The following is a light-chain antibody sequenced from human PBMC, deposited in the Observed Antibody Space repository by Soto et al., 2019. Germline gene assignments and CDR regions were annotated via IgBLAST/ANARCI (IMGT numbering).Light chain of an antibody. J-gene: IGLJ1*01. V-gene: IGLV2-8*01. CDR1: SRDVGGYNY. CDR3: GSYAGSSNV. CDR2: EVN. Sequence: QSVLTQPPSASGSPGQSVAISCTGTSRDVGGYNYVSWYQQHPGKAPKLMIYEVNKRPSVVPDRFSGSKSGNTASLTVSGRQAEDEADYYCGSYAGSSNVFGTGTKLTVL.